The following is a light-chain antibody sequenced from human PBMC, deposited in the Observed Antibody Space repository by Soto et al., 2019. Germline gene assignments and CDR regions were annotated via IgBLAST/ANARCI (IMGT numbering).Light chain of an antibody. CDR3: QQRSSWPLA. J-gene: IGKJ4*01. CDR2: DTS. V-gene: IGKV3-11*01. CDR1: QSVRSY. Sequence: EIVLTQSPATLSLSPGERATLSCRASQSVRSYVAWYQQKPGQAPRLLIFDTSKRATGIPARFSGSGSETEFTLTSSSLEPEDFGVYHCQQRSSWPLAVGGGTKVE.